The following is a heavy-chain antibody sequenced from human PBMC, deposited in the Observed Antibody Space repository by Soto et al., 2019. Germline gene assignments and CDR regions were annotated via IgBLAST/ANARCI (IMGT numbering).Heavy chain of an antibody. V-gene: IGHV3-23*01. CDR1: GFPFGENA. Sequence: GGSLRLSCAASGFPFGENAMSWVRQAPGKGLAWVSGISDSGATTYYADSVRGRFTISRDNSKNTLYLQMKSLRAEDSASYYCAKEDTSSGSLDYWGQGALVTVSS. CDR3: AKEDTSSGSLDY. J-gene: IGHJ4*02. CDR2: ISDSGATT. D-gene: IGHD6-19*01.